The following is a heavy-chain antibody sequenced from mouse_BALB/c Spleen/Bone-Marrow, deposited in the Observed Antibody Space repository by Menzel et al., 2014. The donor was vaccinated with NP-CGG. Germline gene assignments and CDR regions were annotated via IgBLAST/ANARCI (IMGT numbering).Heavy chain of an antibody. V-gene: IGHV1-14*01. CDR2: IHPYNDDS. CDR1: GYTFTSYV. D-gene: IGHD2-14*01. CDR3: AGWGRYDWYFDV. Sequence: EVQLQQSGPELVKPGASVKMSCKASGYTFTSYVMHWVKQKPGQGLEWIGYIHPYNDDSKYNEKFEGKATLTSDKSSSTAYMELSSLTSEASAVYYCAGWGRYDWYFDVWGAGTTVTVSS. J-gene: IGHJ1*01.